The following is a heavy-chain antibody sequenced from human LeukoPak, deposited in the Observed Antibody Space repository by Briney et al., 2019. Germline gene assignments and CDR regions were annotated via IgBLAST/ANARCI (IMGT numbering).Heavy chain of an antibody. J-gene: IGHJ4*02. CDR1: GDSIDNYY. CDR3: ARVAIAAGGTGIDS. D-gene: IGHD6-13*01. V-gene: IGHV4-59*12. CDR2: VYHSGST. Sequence: SETLSLTCTVSGDSIDNYYWSWIRQPPGKGLEWIAYVYHSGSTNYNPSLKSRVTISVNTSKNQFSLNLTSVTAADTAVYYCARVAIAAGGTGIDSWGQGTLVTVSS.